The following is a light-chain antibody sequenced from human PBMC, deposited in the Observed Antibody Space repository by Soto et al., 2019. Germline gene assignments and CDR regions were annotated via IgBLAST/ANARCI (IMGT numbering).Light chain of an antibody. CDR1: QSIDTY. Sequence: EIVLTQSPGTLYLSPGEIATLSCRASQSIDTYLAWYQQKPGQAPRLLIYDTSKRATGIPARFSGSGSGTDFTLTISSLEPEDCEVYYCQQRTSWPALSFGGGTRVEL. V-gene: IGKV3-11*01. CDR3: QQRTSWPALS. CDR2: DTS. J-gene: IGKJ4*01.